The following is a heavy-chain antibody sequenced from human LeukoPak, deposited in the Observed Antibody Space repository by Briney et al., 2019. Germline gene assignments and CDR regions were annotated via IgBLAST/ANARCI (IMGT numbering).Heavy chain of an antibody. Sequence: GASVKVSCKASGGTFSSYAISWVRQAPGQGLEWMGGIIPIFGTANYAQKFQGRVTITADESTSTAYMELSSLRSEDTAVYYCARAAGDIAVAGTLFDYWGQGTLVTVSS. J-gene: IGHJ4*02. CDR3: ARAAGDIAVAGTLFDY. D-gene: IGHD6-19*01. CDR2: IIPIFGTA. V-gene: IGHV1-69*13. CDR1: GGTFSSYA.